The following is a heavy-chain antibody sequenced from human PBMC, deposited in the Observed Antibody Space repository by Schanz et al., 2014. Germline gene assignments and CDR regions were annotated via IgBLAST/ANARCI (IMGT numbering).Heavy chain of an antibody. CDR1: GGSISSGGYS. V-gene: IGHV4-30-4*07. CDR2: IFFRGST. J-gene: IGHJ6*02. CDR3: YGMDV. Sequence: QVQLQESGPGLVKPSQTLSLTCAVSGGSISSGGYSWSWIRQPPGKGLEWVGYIFFRGSTYYNPSLRSGVPQTSAPTNNHSSLRCTSGTAADTALYYCYGMDVWGQGTTVTVSS.